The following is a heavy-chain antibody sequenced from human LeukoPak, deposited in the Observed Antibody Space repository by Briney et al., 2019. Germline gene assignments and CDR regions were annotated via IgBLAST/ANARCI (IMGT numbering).Heavy chain of an antibody. V-gene: IGHV4-39*07. CDR1: GGSISSSSYY. J-gene: IGHJ4*02. D-gene: IGHD3-22*01. CDR2: IYYSGST. CDR3: ARVTYYDSSGYYLQDY. Sequence: SETLSLTCTVSGGSISSSSYYWGWIRQPPGKGLEWIGSIYYSGSTYYNPSLKSRVTISVDTSKNQFSLKLSSVTAADTAVYYCARVTYYDSSGYYLQDYWGQGTLVTVSS.